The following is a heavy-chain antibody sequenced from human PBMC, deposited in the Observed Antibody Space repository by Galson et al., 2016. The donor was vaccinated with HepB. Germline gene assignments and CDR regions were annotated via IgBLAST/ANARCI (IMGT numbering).Heavy chain of an antibody. CDR3: ARNSRSWYADY. J-gene: IGHJ4*02. Sequence: SVKVSCKASGYTFTSYGISWVRQAPGQGLEWMGWISSYNGYTTYAQKLQGRVTMTTETSTSTAYMELRSLRSDDTAVYYCARNSRSWYADYWGQGTLVTVSS. CDR1: GYTFTSYG. V-gene: IGHV1-18*01. CDR2: ISSYNGYT. D-gene: IGHD6-13*01.